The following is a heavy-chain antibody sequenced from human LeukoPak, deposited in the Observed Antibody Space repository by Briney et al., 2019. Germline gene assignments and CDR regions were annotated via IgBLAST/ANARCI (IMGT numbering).Heavy chain of an antibody. Sequence: GGSLRLSCAASGFTFDDYAMHWVRQAPGKGLEGGSGISWNSGRLYSADSVKGLFTISRDNAKSSLYPQMNRLRAEDTTLYYCATEHGGYDRTLTPYYYYGMDVWGQGTTVTVSS. CDR3: ATEHGGYDRTLTPYYYYGMDV. D-gene: IGHD5-12*01. J-gene: IGHJ6*02. V-gene: IGHV3-9*01. CDR1: GFTFDDYA. CDR2: ISWNSGRL.